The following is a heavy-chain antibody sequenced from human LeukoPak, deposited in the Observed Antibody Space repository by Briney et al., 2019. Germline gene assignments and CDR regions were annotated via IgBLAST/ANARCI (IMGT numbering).Heavy chain of an antibody. CDR1: GGSISSGGYS. Sequence: PSQTLSLTCAVSGGSISSGGYSWSWIRQPPGKGLEWIGYIYHSGSTYYNPSLKSRVTISVDRSKNQFSLKLSSVTAADAAVYYCARMSRSSGYYYKYFDYWGQGTLVTVSS. CDR3: ARMSRSSGYYYKYFDY. D-gene: IGHD3-22*01. V-gene: IGHV4-30-2*01. CDR2: IYHSGST. J-gene: IGHJ4*02.